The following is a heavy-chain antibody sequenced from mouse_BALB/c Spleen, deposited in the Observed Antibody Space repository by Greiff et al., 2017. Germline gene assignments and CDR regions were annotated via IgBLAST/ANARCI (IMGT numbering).Heavy chain of an antibody. CDR1: GYTFTSYW. J-gene: IGHJ3*01. CDR2: INPSNGLT. Sequence: QVQLQQPGAELVKPGASVKLSCKASGYTFTSYWMHWVKQRPGQGLEWIGEINPSNGLTNYNEKFKSKATLTVDKSSSTAYMQLSSLTSEDSAVYYCARDYGAYWGQGTLVTVSA. CDR3: ARDYGAY. V-gene: IGHV1S81*02. D-gene: IGHD1-1*01.